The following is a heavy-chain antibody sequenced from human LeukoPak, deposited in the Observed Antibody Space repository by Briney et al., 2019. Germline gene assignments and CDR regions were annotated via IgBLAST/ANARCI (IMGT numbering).Heavy chain of an antibody. V-gene: IGHV3-9*01. D-gene: IGHD2-2*01. Sequence: GGSLRLSCAASGFTFDDYAMHWVRQAPGKGLEWVSGISWNSGSIGYADSVKGRFTISRDNAKNSLYLQMNSLRAEDTAVYYCAPGYCSSTSCSYFDYWGQGTLVTVSS. CDR2: ISWNSGSI. J-gene: IGHJ4*02. CDR3: APGYCSSTSCSYFDY. CDR1: GFTFDDYA.